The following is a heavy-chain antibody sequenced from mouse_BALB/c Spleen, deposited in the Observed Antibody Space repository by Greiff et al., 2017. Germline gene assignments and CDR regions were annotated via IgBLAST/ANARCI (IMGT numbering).Heavy chain of an antibody. J-gene: IGHJ3*01. V-gene: IGHV3-2*02. CDR2: ISYSGST. Sequence: EVQLQQSGPGLVKPSQSLSLTCTVTGYSITSDYAWNWIRQFPGNQLEWMGYISYSGSTSYNPSLKSRISITRDTSKNQFFLQLNSVTTEDTATYYCAREGGGFFAYWGQGTLVTVSA. D-gene: IGHD1-1*02. CDR3: AREGGGFFAY. CDR1: GYSITSDYA.